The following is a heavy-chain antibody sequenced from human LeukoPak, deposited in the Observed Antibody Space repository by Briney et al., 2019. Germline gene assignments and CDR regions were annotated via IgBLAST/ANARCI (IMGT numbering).Heavy chain of an antibody. CDR1: GGSISSSSYY. V-gene: IGHV4-39*01. CDR2: IYYSGST. CDR3: ARFSGFL. Sequence: PSETLSLTCSVSGGSISSSSYYWGWIRQPPGKGLEWIGSIYYSGSTYYNPSLKSRVTISVDTSKNQFSLKLSSVTAADTAVYYCARFSGFLLGRGTLVTVSS. D-gene: IGHD3-10*01. J-gene: IGHJ2*01.